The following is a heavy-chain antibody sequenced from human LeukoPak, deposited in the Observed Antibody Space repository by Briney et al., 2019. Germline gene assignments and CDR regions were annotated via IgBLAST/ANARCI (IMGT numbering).Heavy chain of an antibody. D-gene: IGHD6-13*01. CDR1: GGTFSSYA. CDR3: ASASHSSSWPFDY. V-gene: IGHV1-69*05. J-gene: IGHJ4*02. Sequence: ASVKVSCKASGGTFSSYAISWVRQAPGQGLEWMGGIIPIFGTANYAQKLQGRVTMTTDTSTSTAYMELRSLRSDDTAVYYCASASHSSSWPFDYWGQGTLVTVSS. CDR2: IIPIFGTA.